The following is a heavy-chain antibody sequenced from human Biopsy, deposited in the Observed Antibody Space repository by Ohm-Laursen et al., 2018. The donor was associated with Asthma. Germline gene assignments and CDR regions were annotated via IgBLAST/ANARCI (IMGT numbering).Heavy chain of an antibody. V-gene: IGHV3-11*01. CDR2: INGKSNSI. Sequence: SLRLSCAASGFTFSDYYMSWIRQAPGKGLEWISYINGKSNSIEYADSVKGRFTISRDNAKNSLYLQMNSLRAEDTAVYYCATLRVYCRGANCFFFNYWGQGTLVTVSS. CDR1: GFTFSDYY. J-gene: IGHJ4*02. D-gene: IGHD2-2*01. CDR3: ATLRVYCRGANCFFFNY.